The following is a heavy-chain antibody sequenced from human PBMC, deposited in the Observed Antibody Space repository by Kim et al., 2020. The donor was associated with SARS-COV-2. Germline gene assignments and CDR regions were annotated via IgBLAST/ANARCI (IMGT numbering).Heavy chain of an antibody. Sequence: GGSLRLSCEASGFTVSSNYMTWVRQAPGKGLEWVSFIYSGGTTYYADSVKGRFTVSRDSSKNTLYLQMDSLRAEDTAVYYCARVENYYYGMDVWGQGTTVTVSS. J-gene: IGHJ6*02. CDR2: IYSGGTT. V-gene: IGHV3-66*01. CDR1: GFTVSSNY. CDR3: ARVENYYYGMDV.